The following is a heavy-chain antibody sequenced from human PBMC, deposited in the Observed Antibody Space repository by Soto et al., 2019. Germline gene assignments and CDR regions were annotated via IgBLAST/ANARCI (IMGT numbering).Heavy chain of an antibody. J-gene: IGHJ4*02. CDR1: GFTFSNAW. CDR3: SXDIGHVVVVVGATRFDY. Sequence: GGSLRLSCAASGFTFSNAWMTWVRQAPGKGREWVGRIKSESDGGTTEYAAPVRGRFTISRDDSKNMLYLQIHSLKTEDTAVYYCSXDIGHVVVVVGATRFDYWGRGTLVTVSS. D-gene: IGHD2-15*01. CDR2: IKSESDGGTT. V-gene: IGHV3-15*01.